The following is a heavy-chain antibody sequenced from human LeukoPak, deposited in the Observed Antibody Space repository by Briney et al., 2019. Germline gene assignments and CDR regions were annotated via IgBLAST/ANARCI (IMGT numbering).Heavy chain of an antibody. Sequence: GGSLRLSCAASGFIFSSYWMTWVRQAPGKRLEWLANIKQEGTEKNYVDSVKGRFTISRDNGNNLLYLQIDSLRADDTALYYCAIAIQSRYVGHFDLWGRGTLVTVSS. J-gene: IGHJ2*01. V-gene: IGHV3-7*01. CDR2: IKQEGTEK. D-gene: IGHD5-18*01. CDR3: AIAIQSRYVGHFDL. CDR1: GFIFSSYW.